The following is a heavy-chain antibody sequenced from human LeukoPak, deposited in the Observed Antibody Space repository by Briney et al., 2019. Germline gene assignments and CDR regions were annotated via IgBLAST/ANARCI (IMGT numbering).Heavy chain of an antibody. CDR2: ISSSSRYI. CDR3: ARDLFPSTTAYFDY. D-gene: IGHD4-11*01. Sequence: GGSLRLSCAASGFTFSSYSMNWVRQAPGKGLEWVSSISSSSRYIYYADSVKGRFTISRDDAKNSLYLQMNSLRADDTAVYYCARDLFPSTTAYFDYWGQGTLVTVSS. CDR1: GFTFSSYS. V-gene: IGHV3-21*01. J-gene: IGHJ4*02.